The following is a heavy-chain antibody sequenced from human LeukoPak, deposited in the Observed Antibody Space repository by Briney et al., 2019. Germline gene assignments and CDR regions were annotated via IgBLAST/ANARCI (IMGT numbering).Heavy chain of an antibody. CDR2: INPSSGGT. V-gene: IGHV1-2*02. J-gene: IGHJ5*02. CDR1: GYTFTGYY. D-gene: IGHD5-12*01. CDR3: ARAADVVATGVLNWFDP. Sequence: ASVKVSCKASGYTFTGYYMHWVRQAPGQGLEWMGWINPSSGGTNYAQKFQGRVTMTSDTSISTTYMELSSLRSDDTAVYYCARAADVVATGVLNWFDPWGQGTLVTVSS.